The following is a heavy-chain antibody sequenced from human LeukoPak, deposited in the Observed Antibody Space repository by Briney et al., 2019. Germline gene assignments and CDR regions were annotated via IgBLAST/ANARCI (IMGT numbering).Heavy chain of an antibody. CDR3: ASFRRNVGGDY. D-gene: IGHD1-14*01. V-gene: IGHV4-39*01. J-gene: IGHJ4*02. CDR1: GGSISSSSYY. Sequence: SETLSLTCTVSGGSISSSSYYWGWIRQPPGKGLEWIGSIYYSGSTYYNPSLKSRVTISVDTSKNQFSLKLSSVTAADTAVYYCASFRRNVGGDYWGQGTLVTVSS. CDR2: IYYSGST.